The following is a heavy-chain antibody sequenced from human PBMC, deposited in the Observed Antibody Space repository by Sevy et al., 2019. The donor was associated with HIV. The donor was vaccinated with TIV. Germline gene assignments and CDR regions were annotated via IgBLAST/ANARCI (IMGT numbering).Heavy chain of an antibody. V-gene: IGHV4-34*01. CDR2: ITHSGNT. CDR3: ARGRYRDYLCGSYRPTYFDS. Sequence: SETLSLTCAVYGGSFSGYYWSWIRQPPGQGLEWIGEITHSGNTNYNPSLKSRVTISIDTSKNQFSLKLSSVTAADTAVFYCARGRYRDYLCGSYRPTYFDSWGQGALVTVSS. J-gene: IGHJ4*02. D-gene: IGHD3-16*02. CDR1: GGSFSGYY.